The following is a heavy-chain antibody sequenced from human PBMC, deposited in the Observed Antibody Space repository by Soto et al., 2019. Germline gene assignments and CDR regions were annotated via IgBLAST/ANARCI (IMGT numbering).Heavy chain of an antibody. D-gene: IGHD6-13*01. CDR3: ARGPFASSWYFYYYYMDV. CDR1: GYTFTSYD. Sequence: ASVKVSCKASGYTFTSYDINWVRQATGQGLEWMGWMNPNSGNTGYAQKFQGRVTMTRNTSISTAYMELSSLRSEDTAVYYCARGPFASSWYFYYYYMDVWGKGTTVTVSS. J-gene: IGHJ6*03. CDR2: MNPNSGNT. V-gene: IGHV1-8*01.